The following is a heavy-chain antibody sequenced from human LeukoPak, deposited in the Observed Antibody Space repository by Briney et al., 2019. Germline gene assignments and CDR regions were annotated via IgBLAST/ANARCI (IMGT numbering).Heavy chain of an antibody. CDR3: ARALSGYDPYSSGWFIYY. Sequence: ASVKVSCKASGYTFTSYGISWVRQAPGQGLEWMGGIIPIFGTANYAQKFQGRVTITADESTSTAYMELSSLRSEDTAVYYCARALSGYDPYSSGWFIYYWGQGTLVTVSS. CDR2: IIPIFGTA. V-gene: IGHV1-69*13. D-gene: IGHD6-19*01. J-gene: IGHJ4*02. CDR1: GYTFTSYG.